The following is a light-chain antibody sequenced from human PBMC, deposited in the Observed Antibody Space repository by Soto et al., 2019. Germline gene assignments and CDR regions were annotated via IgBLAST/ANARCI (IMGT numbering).Light chain of an antibody. V-gene: IGLV1-47*01. J-gene: IGLJ2*01. CDR1: SSNIGSNY. CDR3: AAWECRLSGLV. CDR2: RNN. Sequence: QSVLTQPPSASGTPGQRVTISCSGSSSNIGSNYVYWYQQLPGTAPKLLIYRNNQRPSGVPDRFSGSKSGTSASLAIRGLRSEDWADLLWAAWECRLSGLVFRGGTKVTVL.